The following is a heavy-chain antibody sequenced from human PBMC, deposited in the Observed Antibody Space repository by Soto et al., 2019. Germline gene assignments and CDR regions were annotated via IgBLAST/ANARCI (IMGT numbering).Heavy chain of an antibody. Sequence: SETLSLTCTVSGGSISSSSYYWGWIRQPPGKGLEWIGSIYYSGSTYYNPSLKSRVTISVDTSKNQFSLKLSSVTAADTAVYYCARAVRPDFWSGYLFDYWGQGTLVTVSS. CDR2: IYYSGST. CDR3: ARAVRPDFWSGYLFDY. V-gene: IGHV4-39*01. CDR1: GGSISSSSYY. D-gene: IGHD3-3*01. J-gene: IGHJ4*02.